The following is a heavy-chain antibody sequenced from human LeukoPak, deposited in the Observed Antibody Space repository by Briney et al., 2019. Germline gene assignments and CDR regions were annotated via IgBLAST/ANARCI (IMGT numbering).Heavy chain of an antibody. CDR1: GGSVSSGSYY. Sequence: SETLSLTCTVSGGSVSSGSYYWSWIRQPPGKGLEWIGYIYYSGSTNYNPSLKSRVTISVDTSKNQFSLKLSSVTAADTAVYYCAREAYGSGRGRYYYYYYGMDVWGQGTTVTVSS. J-gene: IGHJ6*02. CDR3: AREAYGSGRGRYYYYYYGMDV. CDR2: IYYSGST. D-gene: IGHD3-10*01. V-gene: IGHV4-61*01.